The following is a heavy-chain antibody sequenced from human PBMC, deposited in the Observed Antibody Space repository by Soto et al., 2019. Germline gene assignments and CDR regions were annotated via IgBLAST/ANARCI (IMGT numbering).Heavy chain of an antibody. V-gene: IGHV3-30-3*01. CDR3: ARTPQDTAMVTGLFFDY. J-gene: IGHJ4*02. CDR1: GFTFSSYA. Sequence: GGSLRLSCAASGFTFSSYAMHWVRQAPGKGLEWVAVISYDGSNKYYADSVKGRFTISRDNSKNTLYLQMNSLRAEDTAVYYCARTPQDTAMVTGLFFDYWGQGTLVTVSS. D-gene: IGHD5-18*01. CDR2: ISYDGSNK.